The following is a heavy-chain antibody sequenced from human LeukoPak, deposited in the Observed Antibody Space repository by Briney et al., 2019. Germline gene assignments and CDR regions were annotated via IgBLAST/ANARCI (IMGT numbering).Heavy chain of an antibody. J-gene: IGHJ4*02. V-gene: IGHV3-23*01. D-gene: IGHD6-13*01. CDR1: GFTFSSYA. Sequence: GGSLRLSCAASGFTFSSYAMSWVRQAPGKGLEWVSAISGSGGSTYYADSVKGRFTIPRDNSKNTLYLQMNSLRAEDTAVYYCAKDGRYSSSWYAYWGQGTLVTVSS. CDR2: ISGSGGST. CDR3: AKDGRYSSSWYAY.